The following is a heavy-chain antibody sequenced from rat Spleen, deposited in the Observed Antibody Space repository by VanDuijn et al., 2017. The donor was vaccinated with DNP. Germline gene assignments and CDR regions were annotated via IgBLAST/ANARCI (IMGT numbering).Heavy chain of an antibody. CDR2: ISYDGSST. V-gene: IGHV5-7*01. J-gene: IGHJ2*01. Sequence: EVQLVESGGDLVQPGRSMKLSCAASGFTFSNYDMAWVRQAPKKGLEWVATISYDGSSTYYRDSVKGRFTISRDNAKSTLYLQRDSLRSEDTATYYCARQGDYFDYWGQGVMVTVSS. CDR1: GFTFSNYD. CDR3: ARQGDYFDY.